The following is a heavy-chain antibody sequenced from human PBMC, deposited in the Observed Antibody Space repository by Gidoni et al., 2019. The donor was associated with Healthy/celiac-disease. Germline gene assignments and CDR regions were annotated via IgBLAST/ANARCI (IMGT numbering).Heavy chain of an antibody. J-gene: IGHJ1*01. Sequence: QVQLVQSGAEVKKPGASVKVSCKASGYTFTGYYMHWVRQAPGQGLEWMGRINPNSGVTNYAQKFQGRVTMTRDTSISTAYMELSRLRSDDTAVYYCARDSAAGPEYFQHWGQGTLVTVSS. CDR3: ARDSAAGPEYFQH. CDR2: INPNSGVT. CDR1: GYTFTGYY. D-gene: IGHD6-13*01. V-gene: IGHV1-2*06.